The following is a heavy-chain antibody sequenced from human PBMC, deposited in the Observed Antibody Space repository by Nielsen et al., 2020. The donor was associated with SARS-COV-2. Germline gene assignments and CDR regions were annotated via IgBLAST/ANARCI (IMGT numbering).Heavy chain of an antibody. CDR2: INPYSGGT. J-gene: IGHJ4*02. D-gene: IGHD6-19*01. Sequence: ASVKVSCKASGYTFTDYYIHWVRQAPGQGLEWMGRINPYSGGTNYAQKFQGTVTMTRDASISTVYMELTSDDTAVYYCARDQGIAVAGTGDGYWGQGTLVTVSS. V-gene: IGHV1-2*06. CDR3: ARDQGIAVAGTGDGY. CDR1: GYTFTDYY.